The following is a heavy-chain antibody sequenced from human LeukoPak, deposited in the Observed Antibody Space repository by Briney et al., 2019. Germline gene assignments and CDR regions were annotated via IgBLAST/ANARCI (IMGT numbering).Heavy chain of an antibody. Sequence: SETLSLTCTVSGGSISSSSYYWGWIRQPPGKGLEWMGSIYYSGSTYYNPSLKSRVTISVDTSKNQFSLKLSSVTAADTAVYYCARHTPSRHIAAAGPYFDYWGQGTLVTVSS. CDR3: ARHTPSRHIAAAGPYFDY. V-gene: IGHV4-39*01. CDR1: GGSISSSSYY. D-gene: IGHD6-13*01. J-gene: IGHJ4*02. CDR2: IYYSGST.